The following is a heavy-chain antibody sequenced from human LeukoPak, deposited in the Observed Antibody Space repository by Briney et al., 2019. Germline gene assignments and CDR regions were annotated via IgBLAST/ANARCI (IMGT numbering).Heavy chain of an antibody. Sequence: SVKVSCKASGSTFSSYAISWVRQAPGQGLEWMGGIIPIFGTANYAQKFQGRVTITADESTSTAYMELSSLRSEDTAVYYCARDGRMDLTGYYLFDYWGQGTLVTVSS. V-gene: IGHV1-69*13. D-gene: IGHD3-9*01. J-gene: IGHJ4*02. CDR1: GSTFSSYA. CDR2: IIPIFGTA. CDR3: ARDGRMDLTGYYLFDY.